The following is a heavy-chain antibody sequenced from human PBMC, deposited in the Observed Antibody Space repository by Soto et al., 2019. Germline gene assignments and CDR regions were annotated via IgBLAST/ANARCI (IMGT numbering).Heavy chain of an antibody. V-gene: IGHV1-69*02. CDR1: GGTFSSYT. J-gene: IGHJ2*01. CDR2: IIPILVIA. CDR3: ARAGYNGNWYLDL. D-gene: IGHD5-12*01. Sequence: GASVKVSCKASGGTFSSYTISWVRQAPGQGLEWMGRIIPILVIANYAQKFQGRVTITADKSTSTAYMELSSMRSEDTAVHYCARAGYNGNWYLDLWGRGTLVTVSS.